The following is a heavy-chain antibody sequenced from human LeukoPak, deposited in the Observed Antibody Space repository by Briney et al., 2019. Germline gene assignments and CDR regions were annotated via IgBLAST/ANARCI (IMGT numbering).Heavy chain of an antibody. J-gene: IGHJ5*02. CDR3: AGPTKEGSGWYWWFDP. CDR2: INNDGSST. D-gene: IGHD6-13*01. CDR1: GFTFSSYW. V-gene: IGHV3-74*01. Sequence: PGGSLRLSCAASGFTFSSYWMHWVRQAPGKGLVWVSRINNDGSSTSYADSVKGRFTISRDNAKNTLYLQMNSLRAEDTAVYYCAGPTKEGSGWYWWFDPWGQGTLVTVSS.